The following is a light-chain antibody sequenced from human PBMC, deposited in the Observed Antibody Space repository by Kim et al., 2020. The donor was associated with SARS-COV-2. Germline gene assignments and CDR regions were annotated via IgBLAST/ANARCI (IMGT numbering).Light chain of an antibody. V-gene: IGKV3-15*01. CDR3: QQYSNWPPWT. Sequence: PGERALLSCRASQTVSSSLAWYQQKPGQPPRLLISAASTRATGVPARFSGSGYGTDFTLTISSLQSEDFAVYYCQQYSNWPPWTFGQGTKVDIK. J-gene: IGKJ1*01. CDR1: QTVSSS. CDR2: AAS.